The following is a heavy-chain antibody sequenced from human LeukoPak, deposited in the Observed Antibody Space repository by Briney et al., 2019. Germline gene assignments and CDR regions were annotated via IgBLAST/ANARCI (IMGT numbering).Heavy chain of an antibody. CDR2: ISAHNGDT. CDR1: GYTFTTYW. D-gene: IGHD1-26*01. V-gene: IGHV1-18*01. Sequence: ASVKVSCKASGYTFTTYWISWVRQAPGQGLEWMGWISAHNGDTNYAQRLQGRVTMTTDTSTSTAYMELRSLRSDDTAVYYCARVYARSGSYSLDYWGQGTLVTVSS. J-gene: IGHJ4*02. CDR3: ARVYARSGSYSLDY.